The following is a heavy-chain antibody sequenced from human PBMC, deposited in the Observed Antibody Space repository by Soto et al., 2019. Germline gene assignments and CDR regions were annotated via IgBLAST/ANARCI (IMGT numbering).Heavy chain of an antibody. D-gene: IGHD2-21*02. J-gene: IGHJ3*02. CDR2: FDPEDGET. V-gene: IGHV1-24*01. CDR3: ATSRQGCGGDCYAFDI. Sequence: ASVKVSSKVYRYTLTELSMHWVRQAPGKGLEWMGGFDPEDGETIYAQKFQGRVTMTEDTSTDTAYMELSSLRSEDTAVYYCATSRQGCGGDCYAFDIWGQGTMVTVSS. CDR1: RYTLTELS.